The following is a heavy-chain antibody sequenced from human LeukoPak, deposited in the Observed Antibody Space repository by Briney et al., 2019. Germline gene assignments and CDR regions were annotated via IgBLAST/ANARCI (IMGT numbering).Heavy chain of an antibody. J-gene: IGHJ5*02. CDR1: GFTFSRVW. V-gene: IGHV3-9*01. CDR2: ISWNSGSI. Sequence: GGSLRLSCAASGFTFSRVWVHWVREAPGKGLVWVSGISWNSGSIGYAASVKGRFTISRDNAKNSLYLQMNSLRAEDTALYYCAKDHDRLAAAGNGWFDPWGQGTLVTVSS. CDR3: AKDHDRLAAAGNGWFDP. D-gene: IGHD6-13*01.